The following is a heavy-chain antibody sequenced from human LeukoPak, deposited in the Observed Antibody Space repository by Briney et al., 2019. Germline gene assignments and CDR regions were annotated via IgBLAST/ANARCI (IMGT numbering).Heavy chain of an antibody. CDR1: GFTVSSNY. CDR2: IHSGGTT. V-gene: IGHV3-53*01. D-gene: IGHD4-17*01. Sequence: PGGSLRLSCAASGFTVSSNYMSWVRQAPGKGLEGVSVIHSGGTTYYADSVKGRFTISRDNSKNTLYLQMNSLRAEDTAVYYCAKTGYGDRYYFDYWGQGTLVTVSS. J-gene: IGHJ4*02. CDR3: AKTGYGDRYYFDY.